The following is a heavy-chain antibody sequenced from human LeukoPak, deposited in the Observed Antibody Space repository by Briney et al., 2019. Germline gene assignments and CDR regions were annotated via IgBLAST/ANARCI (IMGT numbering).Heavy chain of an antibody. CDR2: INHSGST. CDR1: GGSFSGYY. D-gene: IGHD6-13*01. Sequence: SETLSLTCAVYGGSFSGYYWSWIRQPPGKGLEWIGEINHSGSTNYNPSLKSRVTISVDTSKNQFPLKLSSVTAADTAVYYCARGGRQLAKYFQHWGQGTLVTVSS. CDR3: ARGGRQLAKYFQH. V-gene: IGHV4-34*01. J-gene: IGHJ1*01.